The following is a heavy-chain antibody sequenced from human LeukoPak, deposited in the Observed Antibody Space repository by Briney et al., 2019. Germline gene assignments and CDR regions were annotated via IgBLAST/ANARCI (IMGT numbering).Heavy chain of an antibody. J-gene: IGHJ4*02. Sequence: SETLSLTCTVSGGSISSYYWSWIRQPPGKGLEWIGYIYYSGSTNYNPSLKSRVTISVDTSKNQFSLKLSSVTAADTAVYYCARVTAAAAVPDYWGQGTLVTVSS. CDR2: IYYSGST. CDR1: GGSISSYY. V-gene: IGHV4-59*01. CDR3: ARVTAAAAVPDY. D-gene: IGHD6-13*01.